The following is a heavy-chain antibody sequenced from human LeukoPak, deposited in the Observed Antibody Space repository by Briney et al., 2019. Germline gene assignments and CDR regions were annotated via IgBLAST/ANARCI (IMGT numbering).Heavy chain of an antibody. Sequence: PGGSLILSCAASGFSFSSYWMHWVRQAPGKGLVWVSRIKSDGKTNYADSVKGRFTISRDNAKNTVSLQMNSLRAEDTGVYYCARAPSELGGYYPEYFRHWGQGTLVTVSS. CDR1: GFSFSSYW. J-gene: IGHJ1*01. CDR2: IKSDGKT. D-gene: IGHD3-22*01. V-gene: IGHV3-74*01. CDR3: ARAPSELGGYYPEYFRH.